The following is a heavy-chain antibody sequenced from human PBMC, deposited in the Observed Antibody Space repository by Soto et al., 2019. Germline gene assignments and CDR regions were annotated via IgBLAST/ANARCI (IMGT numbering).Heavy chain of an antibody. CDR3: ARDQIRGYGMDV. J-gene: IGHJ6*02. V-gene: IGHV3-53*01. CDR1: GFTVSSNY. CDR2: IYSGGST. Sequence: GGSLRLSCAASGFTVSSNYMIWVRQAPGKGLEWVSVIYSGGSTYYADSVKGRFTISRDNSKNTLYLQMNSLRAEDTAVYYCARDQIRGYGMDVWGQGTTVTVSS.